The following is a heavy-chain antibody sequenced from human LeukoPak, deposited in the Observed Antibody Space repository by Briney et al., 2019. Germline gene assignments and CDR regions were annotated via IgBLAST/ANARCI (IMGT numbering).Heavy chain of an antibody. CDR3: ARAKIVNWFDP. CDR1: GFTFSSYA. CDR2: ISSNGGST. J-gene: IGHJ5*02. V-gene: IGHV3-64*01. Sequence: PGGSLRLSCAASGFTFSSYAMHWVRQAPGKGLEYVSAISSNGGSTYYANSVKGRFTISRDNSKITLYLQMGSLRAEDMAVYYCARAKIVNWFDPWGQGTLVTVSS. D-gene: IGHD3-16*02.